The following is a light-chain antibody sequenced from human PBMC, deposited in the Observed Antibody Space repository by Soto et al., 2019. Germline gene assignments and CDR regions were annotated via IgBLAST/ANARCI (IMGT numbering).Light chain of an antibody. CDR3: QEYNTWPWT. Sequence: EIVLTQSPGTLSLSPLERATLSCMASQSVSNNYLAWYQQKPGQAPRLLIFGASTRATGIPARFSGSGSGTEFSLTINSLQSEDFAVYYCQEYNTWPWTFGQGTKVDI. J-gene: IGKJ1*01. CDR2: GAS. CDR1: QSVSNN. V-gene: IGKV3-15*01.